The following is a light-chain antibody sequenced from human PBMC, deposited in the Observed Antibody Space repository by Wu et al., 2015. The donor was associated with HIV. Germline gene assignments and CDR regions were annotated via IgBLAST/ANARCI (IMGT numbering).Light chain of an antibody. CDR2: GAS. J-gene: IGKJ4*01. CDR3: QQYGSSP. CDR1: QSVSSSY. V-gene: IGKV3-20*01. Sequence: EIVLTQSPGTLSLSPGERATLSCRASQSVSSSYLAWYQQKPGQAPRLLIYGASSRATGIPDRFSGSGSGTDFTFTISRLEPEDFAVYYCQQYGSSPFGGGTKVEIK.